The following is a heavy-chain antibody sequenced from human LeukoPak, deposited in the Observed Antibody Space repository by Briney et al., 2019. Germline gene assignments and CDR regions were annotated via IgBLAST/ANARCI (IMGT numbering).Heavy chain of an antibody. V-gene: IGHV4-34*01. CDR2: INHSGST. D-gene: IGHD5-18*01. CDR3: ARRGGYSYGYVVAFDI. J-gene: IGHJ3*02. Sequence: SETLSLTCAVYGGSFSGYYWSWIRQPPGKGLEWIGEINHSGSTNYNPSPKSRVTISVDTSKNQFSLKLSSVTAADTAVYYCARRGGYSYGYVVAFDIWGQGTMVTVSS. CDR1: GGSFSGYY.